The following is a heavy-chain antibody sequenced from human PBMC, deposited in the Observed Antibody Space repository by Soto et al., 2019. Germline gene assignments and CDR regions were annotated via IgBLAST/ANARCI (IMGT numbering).Heavy chain of an antibody. CDR1: GYTFAGYY. Sequence: ASVKVSCKASGYTFAGYYMHWVRQAPGQGLEWMGWINPNSGGTNYAQKFQGWVTMTRDTSISTAYMELSRLRSDDTAVYYCARDRRGYPNYFDYWGQGTLVTVSS. J-gene: IGHJ4*02. CDR2: INPNSGGT. D-gene: IGHD1-1*01. V-gene: IGHV1-2*04. CDR3: ARDRRGYPNYFDY.